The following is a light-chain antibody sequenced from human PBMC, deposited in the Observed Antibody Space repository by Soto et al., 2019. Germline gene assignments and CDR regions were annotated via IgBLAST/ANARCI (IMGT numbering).Light chain of an antibody. J-gene: IGKJ2*01. CDR1: QSVSSSY. Sequence: EIVLTQSPGTLSLSPGERATLSCRASQSVSSSYLTWYQQKPGQAPRLLIYGASSRATGIPHRFIGSGSGTAFTLTISRLEPEDFAVYYCQQYGGSPPYTFGQGTKLEIK. V-gene: IGKV3-20*01. CDR3: QQYGGSPPYT. CDR2: GAS.